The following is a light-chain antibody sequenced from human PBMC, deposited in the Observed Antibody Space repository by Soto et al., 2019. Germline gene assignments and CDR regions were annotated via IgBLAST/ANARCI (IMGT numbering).Light chain of an antibody. CDR1: QSVLHNSNNMKY. J-gene: IGKJ2*01. Sequence: DIVMTQSPDSLAVSLGERASINCKSSQSVLHNSNNMKYLSWYQQKPGQPPKLLIYWASNRESGVPDRFSGSGSGTDFTLTISSLQAEDVAVYYCQKYYLIPHTLGQGTKLEIK. CDR2: WAS. V-gene: IGKV4-1*01. CDR3: QKYYLIPHT.